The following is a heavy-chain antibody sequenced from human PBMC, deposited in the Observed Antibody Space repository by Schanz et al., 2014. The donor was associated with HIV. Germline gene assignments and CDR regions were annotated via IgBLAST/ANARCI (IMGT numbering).Heavy chain of an antibody. CDR2: IWYDGSNT. CDR3: AKTCGATCYSDLDL. D-gene: IGHD2-15*01. V-gene: IGHV3-33*06. J-gene: IGHJ5*02. Sequence: QVQLVESGGGVVQPGRSLRLSCAASGFTFSSYGMHWVRQAPGKGLEWVAVIWYDGSNTYYGDSVKGRFTISRDNSKNTLYLQMNSLRAEDTAIYYCAKTCGATCYSDLDLWGQGTLVTVSS. CDR1: GFTFSSYG.